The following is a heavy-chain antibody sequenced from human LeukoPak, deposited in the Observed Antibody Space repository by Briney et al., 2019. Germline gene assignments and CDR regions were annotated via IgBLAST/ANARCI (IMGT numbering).Heavy chain of an antibody. CDR3: ARGVEPLAANTLAY. Sequence: PGGSLRLSCAASGFTFSSHWMSWVRQAPGKGLEWVSVLYSDGNTKYADSVQGRFTISRDNSKNTLYLEMNSLSPDDTAVYYCARGVEPLAANTLAYWGQGTLVTVSS. CDR2: LYSDGNT. D-gene: IGHD1-14*01. J-gene: IGHJ4*02. CDR1: GFTFSSHW. V-gene: IGHV3-53*01.